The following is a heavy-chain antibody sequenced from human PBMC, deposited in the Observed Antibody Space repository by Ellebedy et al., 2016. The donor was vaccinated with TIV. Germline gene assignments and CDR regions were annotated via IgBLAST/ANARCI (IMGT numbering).Heavy chain of an antibody. V-gene: IGHV6-1*01. CDR3: ARGGYSGNLDY. CDR1: GHSVSSSTAT. Sequence: QTLSLTCGISGHSVSSSTATWNCIRQSPSRRLEWLARTFYRSKWHNDYADSVKSRITINADTSKSQVSLQLKSVTPEDTAVYYCARGGYSGNLDYWGQGTLVTVSS. J-gene: IGHJ4*02. CDR2: TFYRSKWHN. D-gene: IGHD5-18*01.